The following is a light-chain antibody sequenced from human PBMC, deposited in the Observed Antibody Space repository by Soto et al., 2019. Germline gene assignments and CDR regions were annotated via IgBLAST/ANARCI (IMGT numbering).Light chain of an antibody. CDR3: QQYASSPLT. V-gene: IGKV3-20*01. CDR1: ESVSSSY. J-gene: IGKJ4*01. CDR2: GAS. Sequence: EIVLTQSPGTLSLSPGERAXLSCRASESVSSSYLAWYQQKPGQAPRLLIYGASCRATGIPDRFSGSGSGTDFTLTISRLDPEDFAVYYFQQYASSPLTFGGGTKVEI.